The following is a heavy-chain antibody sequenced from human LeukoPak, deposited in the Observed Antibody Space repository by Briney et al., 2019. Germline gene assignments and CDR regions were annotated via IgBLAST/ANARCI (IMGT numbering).Heavy chain of an antibody. CDR2: IYHSGST. D-gene: IGHD4-17*01. CDR3: SRVQGPSGGDRYFDY. J-gene: IGHJ4*02. V-gene: IGHV4-38-2*01. Sequence: SETLSLTCAVSGYSIRSCYYWGWIRQPPGKGLEWIGSIYHSGSTYYNPSLKSRVTISVDTSKNQFSLKMSSVTAADTAVYYCSRVQGPSGGDRYFDYWGQGTLVTVSS. CDR1: GYSIRSCYY.